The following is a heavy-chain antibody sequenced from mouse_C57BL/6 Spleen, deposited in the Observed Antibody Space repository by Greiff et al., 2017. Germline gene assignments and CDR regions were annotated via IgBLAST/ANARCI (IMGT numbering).Heavy chain of an antibody. Sequence: VQLQQSGPELVKPGASVKISCKASGYAFSSSWMNWVKQRPGQGLEWIGRIYPGDGDTNYNGKFKGKATLTADKSSSAAYMQLSSLTSEDSAVYFCAGGGDYDERSMDYWGQGTSVTVSS. CDR2: IYPGDGDT. CDR3: AGGGDYDERSMDY. D-gene: IGHD2-4*01. J-gene: IGHJ4*01. V-gene: IGHV1-82*01. CDR1: GYAFSSSW.